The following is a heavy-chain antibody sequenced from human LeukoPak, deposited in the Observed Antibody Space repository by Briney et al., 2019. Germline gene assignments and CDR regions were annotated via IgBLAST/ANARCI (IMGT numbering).Heavy chain of an antibody. CDR3: ARYCSSTSCYYYYGMDV. Sequence: ASVKVSCKAFGYTFTSYAMHWVRQAPGQRLEWMGWINAGNGNTKYSQKFQGRVTITRDTSASTAYMELSSLRSEDTAVYYCARYCSSTSCYYYYGMDVWGQGTTVTVSS. V-gene: IGHV1-3*01. D-gene: IGHD2-2*01. CDR1: GYTFTSYA. CDR2: INAGNGNT. J-gene: IGHJ6*02.